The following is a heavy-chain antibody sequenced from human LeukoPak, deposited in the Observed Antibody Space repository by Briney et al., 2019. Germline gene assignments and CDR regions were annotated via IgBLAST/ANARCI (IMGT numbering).Heavy chain of an antibody. CDR3: AREYNYGLFDY. CDR1: GFTFSAYG. D-gene: IGHD5-18*01. Sequence: GGSLRLSCAASGFTFSAYGMHWVRQAPGKGLEWVAVIAYDGSNKHYADSVKGRFTISRDNAKNLLYLQMNSLRAEDTAVYYFAREYNYGLFDYWGQGTLVTVSS. V-gene: IGHV3-30*03. J-gene: IGHJ4*02. CDR2: IAYDGSNK.